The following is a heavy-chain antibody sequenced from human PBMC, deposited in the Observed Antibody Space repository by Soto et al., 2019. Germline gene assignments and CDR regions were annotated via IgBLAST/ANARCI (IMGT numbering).Heavy chain of an antibody. D-gene: IGHD3-3*01. J-gene: IGHJ4*02. CDR1: GYNFARSS. V-gene: IGHV5-51*01. Sequence: EVQLVQFGAEVKKPGESLRISCKASGYNFARSSIGWVRQMPGKGLEWVAIIYPGSSEITYSPSFQGRVIISADMSISTAYLQWSSLKASDTAIYYCAPYYNYWKIWGQGTLVTVSS. CDR2: IYPGSSEI. CDR3: APYYNYWKI.